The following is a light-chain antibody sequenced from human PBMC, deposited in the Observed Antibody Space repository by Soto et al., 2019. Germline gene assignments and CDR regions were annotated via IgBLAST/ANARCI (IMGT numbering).Light chain of an antibody. V-gene: IGKV3-11*01. CDR3: QQRNLWPRT. Sequence: EIVLTQSPATLSLSPGERATLSCRASQSVSSYLAWYQQKPGQAPRLLIYDASNRATGIPARFSGSGSGTDFTLTISSLEPEDFAVYYCQQRNLWPRTFGQGTKAEIK. CDR1: QSVSSY. CDR2: DAS. J-gene: IGKJ1*01.